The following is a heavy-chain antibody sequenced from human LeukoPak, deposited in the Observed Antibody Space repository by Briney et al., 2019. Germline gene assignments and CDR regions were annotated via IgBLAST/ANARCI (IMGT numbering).Heavy chain of an antibody. CDR1: GGSFSGYY. CDR2: INHSGST. V-gene: IGHV4-34*01. D-gene: IGHD3-3*01. J-gene: IGHJ4*02. Sequence: PSETLSLTCAVYGGSFSGYYWSWIRQPPGKGLEWIGEINHSGSTNYNPSLKSRVTISVDTSKNQFSLKLSSVTAADTAVYYCARWGTANYDFWSGYYTTYYFDYWGQGTLVTASS. CDR3: ARWGTANYDFWSGYYTTYYFDY.